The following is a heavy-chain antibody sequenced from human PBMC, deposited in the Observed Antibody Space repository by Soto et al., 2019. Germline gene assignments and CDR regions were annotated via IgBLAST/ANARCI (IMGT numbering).Heavy chain of an antibody. V-gene: IGHV3-21*01. Sequence: EGSLRLSCAASGFTFSSYSMNWVRQAPGKGLEWVSSISSSSSYIYYADSVKGRFTISRDNAKNSLYLQMNSLRAEDTAVYYCARDLLVVPAATPWFDPWGQRTLVTVSS. D-gene: IGHD2-2*01. J-gene: IGHJ5*02. CDR2: ISSSSSYI. CDR1: GFTFSSYS. CDR3: ARDLLVVPAATPWFDP.